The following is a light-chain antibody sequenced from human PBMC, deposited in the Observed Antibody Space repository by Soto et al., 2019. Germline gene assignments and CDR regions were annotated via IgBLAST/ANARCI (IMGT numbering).Light chain of an antibody. Sequence: QLVLTQSPSASASQGASVKLTCTLSSGHSSYAIAWHQQQPEKGPRYLIELNSDGTHSKGDGIPDRFSGSSSGAERYLIISSLQSEDEGDYYCQAWGTAFYVFGTGTNLTVL. CDR3: QAWGTAFYV. J-gene: IGLJ1*01. CDR2: LNSDGTH. CDR1: SGHSSYA. V-gene: IGLV4-69*01.